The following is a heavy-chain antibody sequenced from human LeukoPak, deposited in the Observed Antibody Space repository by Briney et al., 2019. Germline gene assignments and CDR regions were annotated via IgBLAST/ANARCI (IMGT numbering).Heavy chain of an antibody. CDR3: ARDRVSYALDY. J-gene: IGHJ4*02. V-gene: IGHV1-46*01. CDR2: INPSGGST. CDR1: GYTFTSYY. D-gene: IGHD2-2*01. Sequence: ASVKVSCKASGYTFTSYYMHWVRQAPGQGLEWMGIINPSGGSTSYALKFQGRVTMTRDTSTSTVYMELSSLRSEDTAVYYCARDRVSYALDYWGQGTLVTVSS.